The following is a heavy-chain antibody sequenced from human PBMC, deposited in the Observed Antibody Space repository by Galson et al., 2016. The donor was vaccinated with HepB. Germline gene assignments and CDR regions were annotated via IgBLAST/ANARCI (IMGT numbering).Heavy chain of an antibody. V-gene: IGHV4-31*03. J-gene: IGHJ4*02. CDR3: ASNLIGPYYFDY. Sequence: TLSLTCTVSSGSISSGGYYWSWIRQHPGKGLEWIGYIYFSGTTSYNPSLKSWVTISLDTSKNRFSLKLTSVTAADTAVYFCASNLIGPYYFDYWGQGTLVTVSS. CDR2: IYFSGTT. D-gene: IGHD3-9*01. CDR1: SGSISSGGYY.